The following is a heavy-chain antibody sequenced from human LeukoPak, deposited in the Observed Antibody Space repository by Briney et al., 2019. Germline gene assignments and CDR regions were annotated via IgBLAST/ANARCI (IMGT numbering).Heavy chain of an antibody. Sequence: GGSLRLSCAASGFTFSSYAMSWVRQAPGKGLEWVSTISASGGSTYYADSVKGRFTISRDNSKNTLYLQMNSLRAEDTAVYYCAKDRFYYDSSGYYPNWSDPWGQGTLVTVSS. V-gene: IGHV3-23*01. CDR2: ISASGGST. CDR3: AKDRFYYDSSGYYPNWSDP. D-gene: IGHD3-22*01. J-gene: IGHJ5*02. CDR1: GFTFSSYA.